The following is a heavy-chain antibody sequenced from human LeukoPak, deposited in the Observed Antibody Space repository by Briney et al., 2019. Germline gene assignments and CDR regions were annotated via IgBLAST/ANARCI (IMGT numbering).Heavy chain of an antibody. CDR2: NNGDGTST. J-gene: IGHJ5*02. CDR3: ATTSGTYRFDP. D-gene: IGHD1-26*01. V-gene: IGHV3-74*01. Sequence: GGSLRLSCAASGFTFRTYWMHWVRQVPGKGLVWVSRNNGDGTSTNYADSVKGRFTISRDNAKSTLYLQMNSLRAEDTAVYFCATTSGTYRFDPWGQGTLVTVSS. CDR1: GFTFRTYW.